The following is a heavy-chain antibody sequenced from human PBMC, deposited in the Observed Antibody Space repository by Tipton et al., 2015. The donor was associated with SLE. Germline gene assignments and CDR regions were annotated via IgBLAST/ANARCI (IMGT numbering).Heavy chain of an antibody. V-gene: IGHV4-38-2*01. J-gene: IGHJ4*02. CDR1: GYSLTSVFY. Sequence: TLSLTCAVSGYSLTSVFYWGWIRQPPGKGLEWIASIYHSGYTYYNPSLESRLTISVDTSKNQFSLKMTSVTAADTAVYYCATYASGRLRYFDFWGQGTLVTVSS. D-gene: IGHD3-10*01. CDR2: IYHSGYT. CDR3: ATYASGRLRYFDF.